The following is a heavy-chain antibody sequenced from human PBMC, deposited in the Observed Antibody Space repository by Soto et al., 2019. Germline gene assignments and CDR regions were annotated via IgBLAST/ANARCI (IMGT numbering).Heavy chain of an antibody. CDR3: ARSAPTLWFGELFGSDAFDI. J-gene: IGHJ3*02. V-gene: IGHV1-8*01. D-gene: IGHD3-10*01. Sequence: GASVKVSCKASGYTFTSYDINWVRQATGQGLEWMGWMNPNSGNTGYAQKLQGRVTMTRNTSISTAYMELSSLRSEDTAVYYCARSAPTLWFGELFGSDAFDIWG. CDR2: MNPNSGNT. CDR1: GYTFTSYD.